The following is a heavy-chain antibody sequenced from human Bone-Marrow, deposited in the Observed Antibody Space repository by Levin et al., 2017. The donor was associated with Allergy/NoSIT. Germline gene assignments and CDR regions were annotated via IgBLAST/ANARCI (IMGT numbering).Heavy chain of an antibody. D-gene: IGHD5-18*01. CDR1: GGTFSSYA. J-gene: IGHJ6*02. CDR2: IIPIFGTA. Sequence: PGGSLRLSCKASGGTFSSYAISWVRQAPGQGLEWMGGIIPIFGTANYAQKFQGRVTITADESTSTAYMELSSLRSEDTAVYYCARDTRIQLWLLSYYGMDVWGQGTTVTVSS. CDR3: ARDTRIQLWLLSYYGMDV. V-gene: IGHV1-69*01.